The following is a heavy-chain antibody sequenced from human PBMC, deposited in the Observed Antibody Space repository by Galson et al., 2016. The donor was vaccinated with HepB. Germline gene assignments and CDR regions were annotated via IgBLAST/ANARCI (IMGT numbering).Heavy chain of an antibody. Sequence: SLRLSCAASGFTFDAYAMHWVRQAPGKGLEWVSGISWNSGTIGYADSVKGRFTISRDNAKNSLYLQMNSLRPEDTALYYCAKAGTYSSSKGWFGPWGQGTLVTVSS. CDR2: ISWNSGTI. J-gene: IGHJ5*02. CDR1: GFTFDAYA. V-gene: IGHV3-9*01. CDR3: AKAGTYSSSKGWFGP. D-gene: IGHD6-13*01.